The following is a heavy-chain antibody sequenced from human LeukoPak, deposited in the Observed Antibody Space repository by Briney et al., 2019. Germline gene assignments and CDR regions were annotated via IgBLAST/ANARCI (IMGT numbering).Heavy chain of an antibody. CDR2: LYNTGNT. CDR3: ARLTPAAGRLYFVD. V-gene: IGHV3-53*01. Sequence: GVYLRLSCAASGFTVNSRYLSWVRQAPGKGLEWVTTLYNTGNTYYEDSVKGRFSISRDNSKNTLFLQMNSLRAEDTAVYYCARLTPAAGRLYFVDWGPGTLVTVSS. D-gene: IGHD6-13*01. J-gene: IGHJ4*02. CDR1: GFTVNSRY.